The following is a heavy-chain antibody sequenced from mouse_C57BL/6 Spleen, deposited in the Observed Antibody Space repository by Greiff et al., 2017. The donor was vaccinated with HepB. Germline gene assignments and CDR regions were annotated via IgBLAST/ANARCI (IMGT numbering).Heavy chain of an antibody. CDR3: AYYDYDRDAMDY. CDR2: IYPGDGDT. V-gene: IGHV1-82*01. D-gene: IGHD2-4*01. J-gene: IGHJ4*01. CDR1: GYAFSSSW. Sequence: VQLQQSGPELVKPGASVKISCKASGYAFSSSWMNWVKQRLGKGIEWIGRIYPGDGDTNYNEKFKGKATLTADKSSSTAYMQLSSLTSEDSAVYFCAYYDYDRDAMDYWGQGTSVTVSS.